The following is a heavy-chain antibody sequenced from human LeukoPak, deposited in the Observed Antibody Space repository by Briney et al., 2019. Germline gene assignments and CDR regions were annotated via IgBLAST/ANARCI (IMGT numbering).Heavy chain of an antibody. D-gene: IGHD1-26*01. Sequence: GGSLRLSCAASGFTFSSYAMSWVRQAPGKGLEWVGRIKSKTDGGTTDYAAPVKGRFTISRDDSKNTLYLQMNSLKTEDTAVYYCTTDLAGADPLSNDYWGQGTLVTVSS. CDR2: IKSKTDGGTT. J-gene: IGHJ4*02. CDR3: TTDLAGADPLSNDY. CDR1: GFTFSSYA. V-gene: IGHV3-15*01.